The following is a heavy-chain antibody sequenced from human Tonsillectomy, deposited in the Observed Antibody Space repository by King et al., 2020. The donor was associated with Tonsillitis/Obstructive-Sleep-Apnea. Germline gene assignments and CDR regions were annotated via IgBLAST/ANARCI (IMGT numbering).Heavy chain of an antibody. Sequence: VQLVESGGGLAQPGRSLRLSCAASGFTFDDHAMHWVRQAPGKGLEWVSGISWNSGSIAYADSVKGRFTISRDNAKKSLYLQMNSLRAEDTALYYCAKENCSSTTCYGAFDIWGQGTMVTVSS. V-gene: IGHV3-9*01. CDR2: ISWNSGSI. CDR1: GFTFDDHA. D-gene: IGHD2/OR15-2a*01. CDR3: AKENCSSTTCYGAFDI. J-gene: IGHJ3*02.